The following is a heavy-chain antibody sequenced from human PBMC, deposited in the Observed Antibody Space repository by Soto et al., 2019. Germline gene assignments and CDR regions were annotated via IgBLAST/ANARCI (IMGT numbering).Heavy chain of an antibody. D-gene: IGHD2-2*01. CDR3: ARYQVGYYYYGMDV. Sequence: GGSLRLSCAASGFTFSDYYMSWIRQAPGKGLEWVSYISSSSSYTNYADSVKGRFTISRDNAKNSLYLQMNSLRAEDTAVYYCARYQVGYYYYGMDVWGQGTTVT. CDR1: GFTFSDYY. CDR2: ISSSSSYT. J-gene: IGHJ6*02. V-gene: IGHV3-11*06.